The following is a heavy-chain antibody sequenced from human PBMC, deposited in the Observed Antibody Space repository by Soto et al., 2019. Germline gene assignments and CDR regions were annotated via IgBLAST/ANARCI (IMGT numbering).Heavy chain of an antibody. Sequence: AACGLTLYISAVYWARQTPGKGLEWVAVISYDGSNKNYADSVKGRFSISRDNSKNTLYLEMNSLRPEDTAVFYFARDLVTGYYKGYYFDYWGQGTLVTVSS. D-gene: IGHD3-9*01. CDR2: ISYDGSNK. CDR3: ARDLVTGYYKGYYFDY. V-gene: IGHV3-30-3*01. CDR1: GLTLYISA. J-gene: IGHJ4*02.